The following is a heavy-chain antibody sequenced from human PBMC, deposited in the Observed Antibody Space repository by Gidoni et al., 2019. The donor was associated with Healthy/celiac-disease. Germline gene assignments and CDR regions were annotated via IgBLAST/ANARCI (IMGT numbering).Heavy chain of an antibody. V-gene: IGHV1-69*01. J-gene: IGHJ6*02. Sequence: VQLVHSGAEVKKPGSSVQVSFKASGGTFSSYAIRWVRQAPGQGLEWMGGIIPIFGTANYAQKFQGRVTITADESTSTAYMELSSLRSEDTAVYYCARGDYYGSGSYYPYYGMDVWGQGTTVTVSS. CDR3: ARGDYYGSGSYYPYYGMDV. CDR2: IIPIFGTA. D-gene: IGHD3-10*01. CDR1: GGTFSSYA.